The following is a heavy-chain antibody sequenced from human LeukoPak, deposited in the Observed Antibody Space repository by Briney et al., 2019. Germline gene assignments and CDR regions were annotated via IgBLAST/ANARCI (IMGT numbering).Heavy chain of an antibody. Sequence: SETLSLTCTVSGGSISSTSYYWGWIRQPPGKGLEWIGSIYYSGSTYYNPSLKSRVTISVDTSKNQFSLKLSSVTAADTAVYYCAREFPENYYGSGSYFPFDYWGQGTLVTVSS. CDR1: GGSISSTSYY. J-gene: IGHJ4*02. CDR3: AREFPENYYGSGSYFPFDY. CDR2: IYYSGST. D-gene: IGHD3-10*01. V-gene: IGHV4-39*07.